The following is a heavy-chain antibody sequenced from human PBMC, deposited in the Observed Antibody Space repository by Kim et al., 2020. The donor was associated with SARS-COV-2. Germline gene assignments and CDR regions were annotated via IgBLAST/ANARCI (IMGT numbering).Heavy chain of an antibody. J-gene: IGHJ4*02. CDR1: GFTFSNAW. V-gene: IGHV3-15*01. CDR2: IKSKTDGGTT. Sequence: GGSLRLSCAASGFTFSNAWMSWVRQAPGKGLEWVGRIKSKTDGGTTDYAAPVKGRFTISRDDSKNTLYLQMNSLKTEDTAVYYCTRGYSSGWYVGYWGQGTLVTVSS. D-gene: IGHD6-19*01. CDR3: TRGYSSGWYVGY.